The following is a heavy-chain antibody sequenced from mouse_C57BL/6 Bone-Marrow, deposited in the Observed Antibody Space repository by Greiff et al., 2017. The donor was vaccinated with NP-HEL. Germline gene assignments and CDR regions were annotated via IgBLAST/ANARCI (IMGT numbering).Heavy chain of an antibody. CDR3: TTSRYYYGSSPFAY. D-gene: IGHD1-1*01. CDR2: IDPENGDT. Sequence: VQLQQSGAELVRPGASVKLSCTASGFNIKDDYLHWVKQRPEQGLAWIGWIDPENGDTEYASKFQGKATITADTSSNTAYLQLSSLTSEDTAVYYCTTSRYYYGSSPFAYWGQGTLVTVSA. CDR1: GFNIKDDY. V-gene: IGHV14-4*01. J-gene: IGHJ3*01.